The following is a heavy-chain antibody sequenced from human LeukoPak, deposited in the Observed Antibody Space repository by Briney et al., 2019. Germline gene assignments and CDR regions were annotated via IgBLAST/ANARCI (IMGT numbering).Heavy chain of an antibody. CDR1: GFTFSTFA. V-gene: IGHV3-23*01. Sequence: GGSLRLSCAASGFTFSTFAMIWVRQPPGKGMEWVSSIFPSGGEIHHADSVRGRFTISRDNSKSTLSLQMNSLRAEDTAIYYCATYRQVLLPFESWGQGTLVTVSS. CDR2: IFPSGGEI. CDR3: ATYRQVLLPFES. D-gene: IGHD2-8*02. J-gene: IGHJ4*02.